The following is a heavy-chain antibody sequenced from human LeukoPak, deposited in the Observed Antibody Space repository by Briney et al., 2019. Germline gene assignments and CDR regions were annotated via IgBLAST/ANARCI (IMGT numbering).Heavy chain of an antibody. J-gene: IGHJ4*02. V-gene: IGHV3-21*01. CDR1: GFTFSSHS. CDR2: ISSSSSYI. CDR3: ARDRFYYGSGSYLKYFDY. Sequence: GGSLRLSCAASGFTFSSHSMNWVRQAPGKGLEWISSISSSSSYIYYADSVKGRFTISRDNAKNSLYLQMNSLRAEDTAVYYCARDRFYYGSGSYLKYFDYWGQGTLVTVSS. D-gene: IGHD3-10*01.